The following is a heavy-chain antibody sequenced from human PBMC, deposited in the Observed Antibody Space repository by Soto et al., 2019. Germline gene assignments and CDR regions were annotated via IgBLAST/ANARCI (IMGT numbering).Heavy chain of an antibody. V-gene: IGHV3-48*03. Sequence: GGSLRLSCAASGFTFSSYEMNWVRQAPGKGLEWVSYISSSGSTIYYADSVKGRFTISRDNAKNSLYLQMNSLRAEDTAVYYCAVTESPLAAAYYYGMDVWGQGTTVTVSS. J-gene: IGHJ6*02. D-gene: IGHD6-13*01. CDR1: GFTFSSYE. CDR2: ISSSGSTI. CDR3: AVTESPLAAAYYYGMDV.